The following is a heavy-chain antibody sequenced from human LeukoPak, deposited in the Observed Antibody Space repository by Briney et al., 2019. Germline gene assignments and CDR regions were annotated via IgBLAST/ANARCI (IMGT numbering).Heavy chain of an antibody. CDR3: AKEGYDFWSTYSRTHFDY. J-gene: IGHJ4*02. CDR1: GFTFSNYA. CDR2: ISGSDTST. Sequence: GGSLRLSCAASGFTFSNYAMNWVRQAPGKGREWVSGISGSDTSTYYTDSVRGRFTISRDTSKNTLYLQMNSLRAEDTAVYYCAKEGYDFWSTYSRTHFDYWGQGTLVTVSS. D-gene: IGHD3-3*01. V-gene: IGHV3-23*01.